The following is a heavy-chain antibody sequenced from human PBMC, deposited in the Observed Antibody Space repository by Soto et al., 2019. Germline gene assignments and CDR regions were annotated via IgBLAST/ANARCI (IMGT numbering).Heavy chain of an antibody. CDR1: GGSISSSSYY. CDR2: IYYSGST. J-gene: IGHJ5*02. Sequence: SETLSLTCTVSGGSISSSSYYWGWIRQPPGKGLEWIGIIYYSGSTYYNPSLKSRVTISVDTSKNQFSLKLSSVTAADTAVYYCARHHHPQTQLWYSSSWYGAGKWFDPWGQGTLVTVSS. V-gene: IGHV4-39*01. CDR3: ARHHHPQTQLWYSSSWYGAGKWFDP. D-gene: IGHD6-13*01.